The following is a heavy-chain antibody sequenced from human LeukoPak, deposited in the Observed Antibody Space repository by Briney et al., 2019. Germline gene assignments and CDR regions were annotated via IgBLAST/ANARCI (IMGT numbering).Heavy chain of an antibody. CDR1: GYSFTSYW. CDR2: IYPGDSDT. V-gene: IGHV5-51*01. CDR3: ARRSPVTQFDY. J-gene: IGHJ4*02. D-gene: IGHD4-17*01. Sequence: GESLKISCQGSGYSFTSYWIGWVRQLPGKGLEWMGIIYPGDSDTRYSPSFQGQVTISADKSISTAYLQWSSLKASDTAMYYCARRSPVTQFDYWGQGTLVTVSS.